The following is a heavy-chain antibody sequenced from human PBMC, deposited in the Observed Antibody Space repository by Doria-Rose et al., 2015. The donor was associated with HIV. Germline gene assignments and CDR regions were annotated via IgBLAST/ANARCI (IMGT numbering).Heavy chain of an antibody. CDR1: GVSLSSPGMG. V-gene: IGHV2-26*01. J-gene: IGHJ4*02. D-gene: IGHD6-13*01. CDR3: ARIKSSRWYHKYSFDF. Sequence: QVQLVQSGPVLVKPTETLTLTCTVSGVSLSSPGMGVSWIRQPPGEALEWLANFFSDDERSYKTSLKSRLTISRGTSKSQAVLTMTDMDPVDTATYYCARIKSSRWYHKYSFDFWGQGTLVIVSA. CDR2: FFSDDER.